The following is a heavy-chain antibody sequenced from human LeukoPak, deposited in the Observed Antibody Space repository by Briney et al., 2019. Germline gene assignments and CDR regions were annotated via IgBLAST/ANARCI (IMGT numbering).Heavy chain of an antibody. CDR2: ISSGSGTI. CDR3: AKLSSARSYYYDSSGYTLFDY. D-gene: IGHD3-22*01. CDR1: GFTFSSYS. Sequence: GGSLRLSCAASGFTFSSYSMNWVRQAPGKGLEYVSYISSGSGTIYYADSVKGRFTISRDNAKNSLYLQMNSLSAEDTAVYYCAKLSSARSYYYDSSGYTLFDYWAREPWSPSPQ. V-gene: IGHV3-48*04. J-gene: IGHJ4*02.